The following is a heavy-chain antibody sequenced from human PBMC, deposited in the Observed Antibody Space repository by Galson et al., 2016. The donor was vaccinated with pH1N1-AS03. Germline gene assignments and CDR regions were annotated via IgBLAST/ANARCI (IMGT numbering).Heavy chain of an antibody. CDR3: VHRRRTITVASVFDY. D-gene: IGHD5-12*01. J-gene: IGHJ4*02. CDR2: IHWDDDK. Sequence: PALVKPTQTLTLTCTVSGFSLSNSIMGVSWIRQPPGKALEWLTLIHWDDDKRYSPSLRTRLTITKDTPKNQVVLTTTNMDPVDTATYFCVHRRRTITVASVFDYWGQGALVTVSS. V-gene: IGHV2-5*08. CDR1: GFSLSNSIMG.